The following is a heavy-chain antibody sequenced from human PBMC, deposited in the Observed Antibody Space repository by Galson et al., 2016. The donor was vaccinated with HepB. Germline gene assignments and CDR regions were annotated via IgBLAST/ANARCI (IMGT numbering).Heavy chain of an antibody. CDR1: GFTFSSYS. CDR3: AREGVMTFGVAMTPANYFDF. CDR2: ISSSSTYI. J-gene: IGHJ4*02. Sequence: SLRLSCAASGFTFSSYSLTWVRQAPGKGLEWVSSISSSSTYIYYADSVKGRCTISRDNAKNSLYLQVNSLRVEDTAVYYCAREGVMTFGVAMTPANYFDFWGQGTQVTVSS. D-gene: IGHD3-3*01. V-gene: IGHV3-21*01.